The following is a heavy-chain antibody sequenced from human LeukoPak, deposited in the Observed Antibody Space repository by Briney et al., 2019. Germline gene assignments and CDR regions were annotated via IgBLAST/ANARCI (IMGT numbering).Heavy chain of an antibody. Sequence: GGSLRLSCTASGFTFSIYWMSWVRQAPGKGLEWVASIKEDGSEEHYVDSVKGRFTISRDNARNSVHVQMNSLRAEDTAVYYCARNWATWAVAGTRYFDYWGQGTPVTVSS. CDR2: IKEDGSEE. J-gene: IGHJ4*02. V-gene: IGHV3-7*01. CDR1: GFTFSIYW. CDR3: ARNWATWAVAGTRYFDY. D-gene: IGHD6-19*01.